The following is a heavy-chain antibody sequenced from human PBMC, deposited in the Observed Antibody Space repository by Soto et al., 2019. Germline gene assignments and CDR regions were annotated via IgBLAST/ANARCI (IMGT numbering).Heavy chain of an antibody. CDR2: ISGSGGST. J-gene: IGHJ3*02. CDR1: GFTFSSYA. Sequence: EVQLLESGGGLVQPGGSLRLSCAASGFTFSSYAMSWVRQAPAQGLEWVSGISGSGGSTYYADSVKGRFTISRDSSKNTLYLQRDSLRAEDTAVYYCAKKTDSSSPWGALDIWGQGTMVSVSS. D-gene: IGHD6-6*01. CDR3: AKKTDSSSPWGALDI. V-gene: IGHV3-23*01.